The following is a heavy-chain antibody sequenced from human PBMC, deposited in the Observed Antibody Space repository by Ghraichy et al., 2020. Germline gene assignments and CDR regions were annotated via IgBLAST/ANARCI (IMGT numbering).Heavy chain of an antibody. CDR3: ARVSPSPEPLHRGYAGYYYYYGMDV. J-gene: IGHJ6*02. V-gene: IGHV1-69*01. CDR1: GGTFSSYA. Sequence: KVSCKASGGTFSSYAISWVRQAPGQGLEWMGGIIPIFGTANYAQKFQGRVTITADESTSTAYMELSSLRSEDTAVYYCARVSPSPEPLHRGYAGYYYYYGMDVWGQGTTVTVSS. CDR2: IIPIFGTA. D-gene: IGHD5-18*01.